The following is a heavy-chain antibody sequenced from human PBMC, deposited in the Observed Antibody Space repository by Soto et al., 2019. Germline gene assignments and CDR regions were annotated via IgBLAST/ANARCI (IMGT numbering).Heavy chain of an antibody. D-gene: IGHD1-26*01. Sequence: EVQLVESGGGLVQPGGSLRLSCAASGFTVSTNYMTWVRQAPGKGLEWVSVMFYGGSTYYAASVKGRFTISRDDSKNTLYLQMNGLRAEDSAVYYGATTGMGLTLYYYYHGMDVWGQGTTVTVSS. CDR1: GFTVSTNY. CDR3: ATTGMGLTLYYYYHGMDV. J-gene: IGHJ6*02. V-gene: IGHV3-66*01. CDR2: MFYGGST.